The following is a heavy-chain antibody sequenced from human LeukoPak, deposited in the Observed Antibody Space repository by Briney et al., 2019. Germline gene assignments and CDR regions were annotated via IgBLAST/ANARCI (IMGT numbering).Heavy chain of an antibody. CDR2: ISWNSGSI. V-gene: IGHV3-9*01. CDR3: AKAGVSIVGATLGMAVDY. D-gene: IGHD1-26*01. J-gene: IGHJ4*02. Sequence: PGGSLRLSCAASGFTFDDYAMHWVRQAPGKGLEWVSGISWNSGSIGYADSVKGRFTISRDNAKNSLYLQMNSLRAEDTALYYCAKAGVSIVGATLGMAVDYWGQGTLVTVSS. CDR1: GFTFDDYA.